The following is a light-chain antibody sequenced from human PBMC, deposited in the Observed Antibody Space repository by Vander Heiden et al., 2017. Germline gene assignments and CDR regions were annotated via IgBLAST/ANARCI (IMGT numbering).Light chain of an antibody. CDR3: QHYGSTLRT. J-gene: IGKJ2*01. Sequence: EIVLTPSPGTPSLAPVERATLSCSASMTIGSSSLAWYQQKPGEAPRLLIYGASRRASGIPDRFSGSGSGTDFTLSISSLEPEDFAVYYCQHYGSTLRTFGQGTKLQIK. CDR1: MTIGSSS. V-gene: IGKV3-20*01. CDR2: GAS.